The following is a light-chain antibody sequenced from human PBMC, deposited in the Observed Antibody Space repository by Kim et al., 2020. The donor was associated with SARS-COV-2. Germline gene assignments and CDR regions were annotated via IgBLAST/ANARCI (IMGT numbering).Light chain of an antibody. CDR3: QSYDSSNHGV. CDR2: EDN. CDR1: SGSIASNY. J-gene: IGLJ3*02. Sequence: KTVTISCTRSSGSIASNYVRWYQQRPGSAPTTVIYEDNQRPSGVPDRFSGSIDSSSNSASLTISGLKTEDEADYYCQSYDSSNHGVFGGGTKLTVL. V-gene: IGLV6-57*03.